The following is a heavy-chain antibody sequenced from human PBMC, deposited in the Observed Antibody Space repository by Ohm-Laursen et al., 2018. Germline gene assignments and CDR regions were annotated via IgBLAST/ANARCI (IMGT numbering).Heavy chain of an antibody. CDR3: TYDSGWSFGY. CDR2: ISYDGSNK. CDR1: GFTFSSYG. V-gene: IGHV3-30*18. D-gene: IGHD6-19*01. Sequence: SLRLSCSASGFTFSSYGMHWVRQAPGKGLEWVAVISYDGSNKYYADSVKGRFTISRDNSKNTLYLQMNSLRAEDTAVYYCTYDSGWSFGYWGQGTLVTVSS. J-gene: IGHJ4*02.